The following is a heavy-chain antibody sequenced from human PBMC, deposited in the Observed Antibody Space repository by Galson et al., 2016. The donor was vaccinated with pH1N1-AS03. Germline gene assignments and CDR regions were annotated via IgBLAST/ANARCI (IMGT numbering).Heavy chain of an antibody. CDR1: GDSVSGSRGVA. V-gene: IGHV6-1*01. D-gene: IGHD3-10*01. Sequence: CAISGDSVSGSRGVAWNWIRQSPSRGLEWLGRTFYWSKWSNDYAESVKSRITIDPDTSNNRFSLHLNSVTPEDTAIYFCARGKNSGFDYWGQGTPVTVSS. CDR3: ARGKNSGFDY. J-gene: IGHJ4*02. CDR2: TFYWSKWSN.